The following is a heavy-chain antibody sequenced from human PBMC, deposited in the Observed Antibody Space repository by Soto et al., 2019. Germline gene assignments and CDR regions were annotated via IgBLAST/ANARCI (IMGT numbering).Heavy chain of an antibody. J-gene: IGHJ4*02. V-gene: IGHV3-7*01. Sequence: GGSLRLSCAASGFTFSSYWMSWVRQAPGKGLEWVANIKQDGSEKYYVDSVKGRFTISRDNAKNSLYLQMNSLRAEDTAVYYCARGYDYIWGSYLPSYYFDYWGQGTLVTVSS. D-gene: IGHD3-16*02. CDR1: GFTFSSYW. CDR3: ARGYDYIWGSYLPSYYFDY. CDR2: IKQDGSEK.